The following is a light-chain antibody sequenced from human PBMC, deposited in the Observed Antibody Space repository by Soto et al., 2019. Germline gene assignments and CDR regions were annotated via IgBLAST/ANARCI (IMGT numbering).Light chain of an antibody. Sequence: QSVLSQPPSASGTPGQRVTISCSGSSSNIGDNTVNWYKQLPGAAPKLLIYTNNQRPAGAPDQISGSKSGTSASLAISGLQSEDEADYYCATWDDSLNGWVFGGGTKVTVL. CDR1: SSNIGDNT. J-gene: IGLJ3*02. V-gene: IGLV1-44*01. CDR3: ATWDDSLNGWV. CDR2: TNN.